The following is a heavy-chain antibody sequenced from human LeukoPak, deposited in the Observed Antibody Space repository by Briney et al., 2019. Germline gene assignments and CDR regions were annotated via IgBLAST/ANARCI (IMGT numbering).Heavy chain of an antibody. CDR3: AREILTGYAFDI. J-gene: IGHJ3*02. D-gene: IGHD7-27*01. CDR1: GFTFSTYA. V-gene: IGHV3-30-3*01. Sequence: GSLRLSCAASGFTFSTYAMHWVRQAPGKGLEWVAFISYDGTNKYCADSVKGRFTISRDNSKNTLYLQMNSLRAEDTALYYCAREILTGYAFDIWGQGTMVTVSS. CDR2: ISYDGTNK.